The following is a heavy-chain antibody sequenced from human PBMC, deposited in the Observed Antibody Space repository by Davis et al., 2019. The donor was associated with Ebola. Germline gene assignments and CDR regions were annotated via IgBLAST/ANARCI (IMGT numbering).Heavy chain of an antibody. D-gene: IGHD2-2*03. J-gene: IGHJ6*04. Sequence: SETLSLTCTVSGGSVSSGSYYWSWIRQPPGKGLEWIGYIYYSGSTNYNPSLKSRVTISVDTSKNQFSLKLSSVTAADTAVYYCARDSVDIVVVPAATLYYYYGMDVWGKGTTVTVSS. CDR2: IYYSGST. CDR1: GGSVSSGSYY. V-gene: IGHV4-61*01. CDR3: ARDSVDIVVVPAATLYYYYGMDV.